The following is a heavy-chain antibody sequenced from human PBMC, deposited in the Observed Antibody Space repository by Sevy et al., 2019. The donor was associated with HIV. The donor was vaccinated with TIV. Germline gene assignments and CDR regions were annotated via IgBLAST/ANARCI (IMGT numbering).Heavy chain of an antibody. D-gene: IGHD5-12*01. J-gene: IGHJ5*02. CDR1: AFTFSNDW. CDR3: ATLSGNYWGDWLDP. V-gene: IGHV3-15*07. CDR2: IRSATDGGTT. Sequence: GGSLRLTCVASAFTFSNDWMTWVRQAPGKGLEWVDHIRSATDGGTTDYDTPVKGRFIISRHDSKNTVYLEMNSLKIEDKGVYFCATLSGNYWGDWLDPWGQGTLVTVSS.